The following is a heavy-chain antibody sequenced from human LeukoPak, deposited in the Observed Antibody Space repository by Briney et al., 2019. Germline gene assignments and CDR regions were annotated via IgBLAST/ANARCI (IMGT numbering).Heavy chain of an antibody. J-gene: IGHJ4*02. D-gene: IGHD2-15*01. V-gene: IGHV3-23*01. CDR1: GFTFSSYA. Sequence: GGSLRLSCAASGFTFSSYAMSWVRQAPGKGLEWGSAVSGSGGSTYYADSVKGRFTISRDNSKNPLYLQMNSLRAEDTAVYCCAKSGLNRFDYWGQGTLVTVSS. CDR3: AKSGLNRFDY. CDR2: VSGSGGST.